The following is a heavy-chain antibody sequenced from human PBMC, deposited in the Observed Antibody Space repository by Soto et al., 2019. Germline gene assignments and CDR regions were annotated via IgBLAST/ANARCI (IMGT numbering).Heavy chain of an antibody. Sequence: SETLSLTCTVSGGSMNDYYWSWIRQPAGKGLEWIGRIFTSGNTNYNPSLRSRLTMSVDTSTNQVSLRLTSVTAADTAVYYCASGRLVSRYYGLDVWGQGTTVTVSS. CDR1: GGSMNDYY. CDR3: ASGRLVSRYYGLDV. J-gene: IGHJ6*02. D-gene: IGHD6-6*01. CDR2: IFTSGNT. V-gene: IGHV4-4*07.